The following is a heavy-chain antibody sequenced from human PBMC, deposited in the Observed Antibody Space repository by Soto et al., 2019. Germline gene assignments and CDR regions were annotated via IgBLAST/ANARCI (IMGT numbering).Heavy chain of an antibody. V-gene: IGHV4-4*07. CDR1: GGSISGHS. J-gene: IGHJ4*02. Sequence: SETLSLTCTVSGGSISGHSWIWIRQPAGKGLECVGHIYPSGGTSYNPSLKSRVTMSLDTSNNQFFLNLTSVNTAGTAVFFCVRGRSYSVYDVWGPGILVTVSS. CDR2: IYPSGGT. CDR3: VRGRSYSVYDV. D-gene: IGHD5-12*01.